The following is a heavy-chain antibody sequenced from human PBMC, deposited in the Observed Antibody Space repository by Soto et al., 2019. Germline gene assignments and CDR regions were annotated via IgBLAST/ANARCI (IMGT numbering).Heavy chain of an antibody. CDR2: ISWDGGST. CDR3: AKGFEYSSSSTPPTPHYYYGMDV. D-gene: IGHD6-6*01. Sequence: EVQLVESGGVVVQPGGSLRLSCAASGFTFDDYTMHWVRQAPGKGLEWVSLISWDGGSTYYADSVKGRFTISRDNSKNSLYLQMNSLRTEDTALYYCAKGFEYSSSSTPPTPHYYYGMDVWGQGTTVTVSS. CDR1: GFTFDDYT. J-gene: IGHJ6*02. V-gene: IGHV3-43*01.